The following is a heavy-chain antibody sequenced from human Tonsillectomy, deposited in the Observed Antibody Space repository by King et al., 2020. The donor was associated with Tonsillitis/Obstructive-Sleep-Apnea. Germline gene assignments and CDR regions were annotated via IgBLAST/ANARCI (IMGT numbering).Heavy chain of an antibody. CDR1: GFTFSSYV. D-gene: IGHD3-10*01. V-gene: IGHV3-23*04. J-gene: IGHJ6*03. CDR2: ISDSCGST. Sequence: VQLVESGGDLVQPGGSLRLSGAASGFTFSSYVMSWVRQAPGKGLEWVSGISDSCGSTYYTDSVRGRFTISRDNSKNTLSLQMNSLRAEDTAVYYCAKEITMVQGVYYFFYYMDVWGKGTTVTVSS. CDR3: AKEITMVQGVYYFFYYMDV.